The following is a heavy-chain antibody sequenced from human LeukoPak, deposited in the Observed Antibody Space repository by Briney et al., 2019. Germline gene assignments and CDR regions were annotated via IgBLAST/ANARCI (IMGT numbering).Heavy chain of an antibody. D-gene: IGHD2-15*01. CDR1: GYTLTELS. J-gene: IGHJ4*02. CDR3: ATAPLKYRSGGSCADYFDY. V-gene: IGHV1-24*01. CDR2: FDPEDGET. Sequence: ASMKVSCKVSGYTLTELSMHWVRQAPGKGLEWMGGFDPEDGETIYAQKFQGRVTMTEDTSTDTAYMELSSPRSEDTAVYYCATAPLKYRSGGSCADYFDYWGQGTLVTVSS.